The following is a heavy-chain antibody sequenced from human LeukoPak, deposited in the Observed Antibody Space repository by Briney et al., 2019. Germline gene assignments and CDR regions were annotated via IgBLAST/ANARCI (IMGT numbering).Heavy chain of an antibody. V-gene: IGHV1-18*01. CDR2: ISGYTGNT. CDR1: GYTFISFG. J-gene: IGHJ4*02. D-gene: IGHD6-6*01. CDR3: VRDLNSAARSFFDY. Sequence: ASVKVSCKXSGYTFISFGFSWVQQAPGQGPEWMGRISGYTGNTNYSQRFQGRVTMTTDTSTSTAYMELRTLRSDDTAVYYCVRDLNSAARSFFDYWGPGTLVTVSS.